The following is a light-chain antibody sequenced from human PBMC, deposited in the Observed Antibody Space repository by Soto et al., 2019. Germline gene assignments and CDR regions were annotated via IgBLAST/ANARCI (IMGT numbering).Light chain of an antibody. CDR2: RAS. CDR3: QQHTVSMYT. CDR1: QSVDRD. Sequence: EIVLTQSPGTLSLSPGETATLSCRASQSVDRDLTWYQQKPGQAPRLLISRASSGATDIPDRFSGSGSGTDFTVTISRLEPEDSAVYYCQQHTVSMYTFGQGTKLEIK. V-gene: IGKV3-20*01. J-gene: IGKJ2*01.